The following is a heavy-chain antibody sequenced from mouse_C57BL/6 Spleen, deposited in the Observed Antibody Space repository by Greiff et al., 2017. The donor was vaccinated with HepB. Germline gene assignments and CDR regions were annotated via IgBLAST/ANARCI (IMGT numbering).Heavy chain of an antibody. CDR3: ARGDYYGSSYGYFDY. V-gene: IGHV1-55*01. CDR2: IYPGSGST. J-gene: IGHJ2*01. D-gene: IGHD1-1*01. Sequence: QVQLQHPGAELVKPGASVKMSCKASGYTFTSYWITWVKQRPGQGLEWIGDIYPGSGSTNYNEKFKSKATLTVDTSSSTAYMQLSSLTSEDSAVYYCARGDYYGSSYGYFDYWGQGTTLTVSS. CDR1: GYTFTSYW.